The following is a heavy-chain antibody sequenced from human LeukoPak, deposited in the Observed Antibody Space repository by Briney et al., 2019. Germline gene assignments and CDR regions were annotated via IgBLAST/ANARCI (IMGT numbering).Heavy chain of an antibody. CDR1: GFTSSTYW. CDR3: ARDSAGIWFRRQRYYMDV. V-gene: IGHV3-7*01. J-gene: IGHJ6*03. CDR2: INQDGSEK. Sequence: PGGSLRLSCAASGFTSSTYWMSWVCQAPGKALEWVANINQDGSEKYYVDSVKGRFAISRDNAKNSMYLQMNSLRAEDTAVYYCARDSAGIWFRRQRYYMDVWGKRTTVTVSS. D-gene: IGHD3-10*01.